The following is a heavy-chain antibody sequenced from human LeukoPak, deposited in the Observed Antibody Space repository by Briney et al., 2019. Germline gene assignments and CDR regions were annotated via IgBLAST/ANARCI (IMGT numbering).Heavy chain of an antibody. CDR1: GGSISSSSYY. J-gene: IGHJ6*03. V-gene: IGHV4-39*07. CDR2: IYYSGST. D-gene: IGHD1-14*01. CDR3: ARVLHDATGGYYYYMDV. Sequence: SSETLSLTCTVSGGSISSSSYYWGWIRQPPGKGLEWIGSIYYSGSTYYNPSLKSRVTISVDTSKNQFSLKLGSVTAADTAVYYCARVLHDATGGYYYYMDVWGKGTTVTVSS.